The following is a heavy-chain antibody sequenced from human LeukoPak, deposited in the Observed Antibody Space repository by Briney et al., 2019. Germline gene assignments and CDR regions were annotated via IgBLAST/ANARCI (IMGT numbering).Heavy chain of an antibody. Sequence: GGSLRLSCAPSGFTFDDFGMSWVRQTPGKGLEWVSGISPSGDIKYYVDSVKGRFTVSRDNSKNTLYLQINSLRDEDTAVYYCAKDDAWLQYNDWGQGTLVTVSS. CDR1: GFTFDDFG. D-gene: IGHD5-24*01. CDR3: AKDDAWLQYND. CDR2: ISPSGDIK. J-gene: IGHJ4*02. V-gene: IGHV3-23*01.